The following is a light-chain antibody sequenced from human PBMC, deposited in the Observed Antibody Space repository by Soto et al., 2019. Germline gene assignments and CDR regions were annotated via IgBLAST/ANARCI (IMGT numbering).Light chain of an antibody. CDR1: QTISSW. Sequence: DIQMTQSPATLSVSVGDRVTITCRASQTISSWLAWYQQKPGKAPKLLIYKASTLKSGVPSRFSGSGSGTDFTLTISSLQPEDFATYYCQQSYINPGTFGPGTKVDIK. V-gene: IGKV1-5*03. J-gene: IGKJ1*01. CDR2: KAS. CDR3: QQSYINPGT.